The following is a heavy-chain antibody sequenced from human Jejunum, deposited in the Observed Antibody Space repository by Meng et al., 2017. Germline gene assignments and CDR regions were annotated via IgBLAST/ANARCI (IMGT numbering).Heavy chain of an antibody. D-gene: IGHD3-10*01. CDR2: VWHSGAT. Sequence: VHLQESGPGLAKPSGPLPLTCAVSGDFTSSSDRWTWVRQAPGRGLEWIGEVWHSGATYYNPSLESRLTISIDTSNNRFSLELSSATAADTAVYYCARGVLERYFDYWGQGALVTVSS. CDR1: GDFTSSSDR. J-gene: IGHJ4*02. V-gene: IGHV4-4*02. CDR3: ARGVLERYFDY.